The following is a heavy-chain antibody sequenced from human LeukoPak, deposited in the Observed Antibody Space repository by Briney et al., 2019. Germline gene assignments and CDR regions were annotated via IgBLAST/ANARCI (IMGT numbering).Heavy chain of an antibody. J-gene: IGHJ4*02. CDR2: INPNGGGT. V-gene: IGHV1-2*02. CDR3: ARELWTGGSPYFDS. D-gene: IGHD2-15*01. Sequence: ASVKVSCKASGYTFIGHYIHWVRQAPGLGLEWMGWINPNGGGTTYAQKFQGRVTMTRDTSSGTVYMELRRLRYDDTAVYYCARELWTGGSPYFDSWGQGSLVTVSS. CDR1: GYTFIGHY.